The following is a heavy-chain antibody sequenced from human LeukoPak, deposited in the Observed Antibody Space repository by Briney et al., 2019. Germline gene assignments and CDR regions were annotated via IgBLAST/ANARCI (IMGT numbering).Heavy chain of an antibody. V-gene: IGHV2-5*01. J-gene: IGHJ4*02. D-gene: IGHD1-14*01. CDR1: GFSLKTNGVG. Sequence: SGPTLVNPTQTLTLTCTFSGFSLKTNGVGVGWIRQPPGKALEWLALIYWTDDKRYSPSLKTRVTITKDTSKNQVVLTMTAMDPVDTATCYCAHTSAGRTPFGYWGQGTLVTVSS. CDR2: IYWTDDK. CDR3: AHTSAGRTPFGY.